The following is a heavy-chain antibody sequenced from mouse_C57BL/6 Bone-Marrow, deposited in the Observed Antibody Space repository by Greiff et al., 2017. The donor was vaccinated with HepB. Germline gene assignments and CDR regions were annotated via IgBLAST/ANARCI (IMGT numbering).Heavy chain of an antibody. D-gene: IGHD1-1*01. J-gene: IGHJ2*01. Sequence: QVQLQQSGPELVKPGASVKISCKASGYAFSSSWMNWVKQRPGKGLEWIGRIYPGDGDTNYNGKFKGKATLTADKSSSTAYMQLSSLTSEDSAVYFCAPYGSSYPFDYWGQGTTLTVSS. CDR2: IYPGDGDT. CDR3: APYGSSYPFDY. V-gene: IGHV1-82*01. CDR1: GYAFSSSW.